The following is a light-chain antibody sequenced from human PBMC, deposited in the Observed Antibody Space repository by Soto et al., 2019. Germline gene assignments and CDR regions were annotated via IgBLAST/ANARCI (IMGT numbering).Light chain of an antibody. J-gene: IGKJ5*01. CDR3: QQRSSVIT. V-gene: IGKV3-11*01. CDR2: DAS. CDR1: QSVSSH. Sequence: EVVLTQSPATLSLSPGEGATLSCRASQSVSSHLAWYQQKPGQAPRLLIYDASKRATGIPARVSGNGSGTYFTNTVSSLEPEDVAVYDGQQRSSVITFGQGTRLEIK.